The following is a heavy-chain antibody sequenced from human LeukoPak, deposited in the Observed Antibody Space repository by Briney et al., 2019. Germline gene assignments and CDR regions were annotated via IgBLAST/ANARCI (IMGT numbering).Heavy chain of an antibody. CDR2: INPNSGGT. Sequence: GASVKVSCKASGYTFTGYYMHWVRQAPGQGLEWMGWINPNSGGTNYAQKFQGRVTMTRDTSISTAYMELSRLRSDDTAVYYCARDLLPLVADYYDSPGFDYWGQGTLVTVSS. J-gene: IGHJ4*02. CDR3: ARDLLPLVADYYDSPGFDY. V-gene: IGHV1-2*02. CDR1: GYTFTGYY. D-gene: IGHD3-22*01.